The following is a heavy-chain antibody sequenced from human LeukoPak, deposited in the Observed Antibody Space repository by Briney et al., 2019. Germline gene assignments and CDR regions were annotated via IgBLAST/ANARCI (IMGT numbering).Heavy chain of an antibody. D-gene: IGHD6-13*01. J-gene: IGHJ4*02. CDR3: ARDLIAAAGNDY. Sequence: GGSLRLSCAASGFTFSNYWMHWVRQAPGKGLVWVSRIDSDGSSTSYADSVKGRFSIFRDNAKSTLYLQMNSLRAEDTAVYYCARDLIAAAGNDYWGQGTLVTVSS. V-gene: IGHV3-74*01. CDR2: IDSDGSST. CDR1: GFTFSNYW.